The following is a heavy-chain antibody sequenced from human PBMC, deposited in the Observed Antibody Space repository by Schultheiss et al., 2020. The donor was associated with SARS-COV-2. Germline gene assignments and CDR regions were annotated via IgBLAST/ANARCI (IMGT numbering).Heavy chain of an antibody. CDR2: IRWNSGSI. V-gene: IGHV3-9*01. D-gene: IGHD6-13*01. Sequence: GGSLRLSCAASGFTFDDYAMHWVRQAPGKGLEWVSGIRWNSGSIGYADSWKGRFTISRDNAKNSLYLQMNSLRAEDTAVYYCAKDRGGSSWPVGAVDYFDYWGQGTLVTVSS. J-gene: IGHJ4*02. CDR1: GFTFDDYA. CDR3: AKDRGGSSWPVGAVDYFDY.